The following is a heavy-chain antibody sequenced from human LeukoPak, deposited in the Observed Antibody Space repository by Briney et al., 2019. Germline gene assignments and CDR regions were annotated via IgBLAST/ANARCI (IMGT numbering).Heavy chain of an antibody. J-gene: IGHJ4*02. CDR2: INWNGGST. CDR3: ARGGVHDYGGNLLDY. Sequence: RPGGSLRLSCAASGFTFDDYGVSWVRQAPGKGLEWVSGINWNGGSTGYADPVKGRFTISRDNAKNSLYLQMNSLRAEDTALYYCARGGVHDYGGNLLDYWGQGTLVTVSS. V-gene: IGHV3-20*04. CDR1: GFTFDDYG. D-gene: IGHD4-23*01.